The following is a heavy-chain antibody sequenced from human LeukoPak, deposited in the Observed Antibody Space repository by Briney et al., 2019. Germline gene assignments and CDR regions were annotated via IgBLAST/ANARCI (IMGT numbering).Heavy chain of an antibody. D-gene: IGHD7-27*01. J-gene: IGHJ3*02. Sequence: GGSLRLSCAASGFTFSSYGMHWVRQAPGKGLEWVAFIRYDGSNKYYADSVKGRFTISRDNSKNTLYLQMNSLRAEDTAVYYCAKDAGVAPGASDIWGQGTMVTVSS. CDR1: GFTFSSYG. CDR3: AKDAGVAPGASDI. CDR2: IRYDGSNK. V-gene: IGHV3-30*02.